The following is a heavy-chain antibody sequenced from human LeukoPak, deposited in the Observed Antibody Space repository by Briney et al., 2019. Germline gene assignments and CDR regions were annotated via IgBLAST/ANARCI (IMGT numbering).Heavy chain of an antibody. V-gene: IGHV3-15*01. J-gene: IGHJ4*02. D-gene: IGHD3-9*01. CDR2: IKSKTDGGTT. CDR3: TKDPGYDILAGSPHFDY. CDR1: GFTFSNAG. Sequence: PGGSLRLSCAASGFTFSNAGMSWVRQAPGKGLEWGGRIKSKTDGGTTDYAAPVKGRFTISRDDSKNTLYLQMNSLKTEDTAVYYCTKDPGYDILAGSPHFDYWGQGTLVTVSS.